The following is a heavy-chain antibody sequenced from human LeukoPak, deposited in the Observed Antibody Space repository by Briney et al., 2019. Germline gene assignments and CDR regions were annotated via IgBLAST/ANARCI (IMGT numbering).Heavy chain of an antibody. Sequence: ASVKVSCKASGYTFTSYGISWVRQAPGQGLEWMGWISAYNGNTNYAQKLQGRVTMTTDTSTSTAYMELRSLRSDDTAVYYCARDTAGCCTNGVCYKRVNWFDPWGQGTLVTVSS. CDR3: ARDTAGCCTNGVCYKRVNWFDP. V-gene: IGHV1-18*01. D-gene: IGHD2-8*01. J-gene: IGHJ5*02. CDR2: ISAYNGNT. CDR1: GYTFTSYG.